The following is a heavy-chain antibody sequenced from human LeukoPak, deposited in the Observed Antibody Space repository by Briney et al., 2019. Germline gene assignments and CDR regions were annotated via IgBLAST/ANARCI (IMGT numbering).Heavy chain of an antibody. Sequence: ASVNVSRKSSVYTFTSYGISWVRQAPGQGLEWMGWISAYNGNTNNAQKLQGRVTMTTDTSTSTAYMELRSLRSDDTAVYYCAREEAPRTYYYGSGSHSYCYYGMDVWGQGTTVTVSS. CDR1: VYTFTSYG. CDR3: AREEAPRTYYYGSGSHSYCYYGMDV. V-gene: IGHV1-18*01. D-gene: IGHD3-10*01. J-gene: IGHJ6*02. CDR2: ISAYNGNT.